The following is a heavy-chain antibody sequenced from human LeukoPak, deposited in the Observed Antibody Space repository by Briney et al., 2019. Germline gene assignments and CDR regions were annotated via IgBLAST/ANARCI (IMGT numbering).Heavy chain of an antibody. CDR2: INHSGST. D-gene: IGHD3-3*01. Sequence: SETLSLTCAVYGGSFSGYYWSWIRQPPGKGLEWIGEINHSGSTNYNPSLKSRVTISVDTSKNQFSLKLSSVTAADTAVYYCAGGRGYYDFWSGYSTPDYWGQGTLVTVSS. V-gene: IGHV4-34*01. CDR3: AGGRGYYDFWSGYSTPDY. J-gene: IGHJ4*02. CDR1: GGSFSGYY.